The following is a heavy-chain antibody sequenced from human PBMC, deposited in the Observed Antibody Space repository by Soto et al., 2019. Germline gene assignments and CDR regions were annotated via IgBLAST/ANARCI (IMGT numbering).Heavy chain of an antibody. Sequence: QMQLVQSGPEVKKPGSSVTVSCKASGGALSGYAITWVRQAPGQGLEWMGLIIPPFGAPTYAQKFQGRITITADKPTATVYLDLSLLRSADTGVYYCARVPSDGAGWYADSWGQGTLLTVSS. V-gene: IGHV1-69*06. CDR1: GGALSGYA. J-gene: IGHJ4*02. CDR3: ARVPSDGAGWYADS. D-gene: IGHD6-19*01. CDR2: IIPPFGAP.